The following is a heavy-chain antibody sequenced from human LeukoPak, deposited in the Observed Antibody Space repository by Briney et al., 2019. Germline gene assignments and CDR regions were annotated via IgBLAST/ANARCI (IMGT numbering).Heavy chain of an antibody. CDR1: GDNFASYR. CDR3: ARLGLGSGSPCDY. J-gene: IGHJ4*02. Sequence: GESLKISCKVSGDNFASYRIGWVRQMPGKGLEWMGFIYPGDSETKNSPSFQGQVTMSADKSISTAYLQWSSLKASDTAIYYCARLGLGSGSPCDYWGQGTLVIVSS. V-gene: IGHV5-51*01. CDR2: IYPGDSET. D-gene: IGHD3-10*01.